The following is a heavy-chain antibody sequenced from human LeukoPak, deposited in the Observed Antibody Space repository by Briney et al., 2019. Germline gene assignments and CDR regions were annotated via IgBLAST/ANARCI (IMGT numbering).Heavy chain of an antibody. CDR3: AKPAPYDYGDFLNWFDP. CDR2: ISGSGGST. V-gene: IGHV3-23*01. Sequence: PGGSLRLSCAASGFTFSSYAMSWVRQAPGKGLEWVSGISGSGGSTYYADSVKGRFTISRDNSKNTLYLQMSSLRAEDTAVYYCAKPAPYDYGDFLNWFDPWGQGTLVTVFS. D-gene: IGHD4-17*01. J-gene: IGHJ5*02. CDR1: GFTFSSYA.